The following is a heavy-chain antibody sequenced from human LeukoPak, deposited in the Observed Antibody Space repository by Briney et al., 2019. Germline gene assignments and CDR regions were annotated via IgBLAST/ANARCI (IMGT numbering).Heavy chain of an antibody. V-gene: IGHV1-2*02. CDR2: INPNSGGT. D-gene: IGHD6-13*01. J-gene: IGHJ4*02. CDR1: GYTFTGYY. CDR3: ATSRSWAYYFDY. Sequence: ASVKVSCKASGYTFTGYYMHWVRQAPGQGLEWMGWINPNSGGTNYAQKFQGRVTMTRDTSISTAYMELSRLRSDDTAVYYCATSRSWAYYFDYWGQGTLVTVSS.